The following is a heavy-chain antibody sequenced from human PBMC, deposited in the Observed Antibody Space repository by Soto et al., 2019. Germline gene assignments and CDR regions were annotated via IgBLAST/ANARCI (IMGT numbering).Heavy chain of an antibody. Sequence: AGSLRLSCAASGFTVSSYAMHWVRKAPGKGLEWVTVISYDGSNQYYADSVKGRFTISRDNTKNTLYLQMNRLRAEDTAVYYCARVRGVVVAANAFDYWGQGTLVTVSS. J-gene: IGHJ4*02. CDR1: GFTVSSYA. CDR2: ISYDGSNQ. V-gene: IGHV3-30-3*01. CDR3: ARVRGVVVAANAFDY. D-gene: IGHD2-15*01.